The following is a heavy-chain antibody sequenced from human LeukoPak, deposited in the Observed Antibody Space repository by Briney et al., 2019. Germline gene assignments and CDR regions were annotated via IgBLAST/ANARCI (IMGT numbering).Heavy chain of an antibody. D-gene: IGHD2-8*01. V-gene: IGHV4-4*02. J-gene: IGHJ4*02. CDR1: GGSISNTNW. CDR3: SRENGAFSPFGY. CDR2: VSLTGLT. Sequence: SETLSLTCGVSGGSISNTNWWSWVRQPPGQGLEWIGEVSLTGLTHYNPSLESRVTVSLDKSKNQLSLNLTSVTAADTAVYYCSRENGAFSPFGYWGQGTLVTVLS.